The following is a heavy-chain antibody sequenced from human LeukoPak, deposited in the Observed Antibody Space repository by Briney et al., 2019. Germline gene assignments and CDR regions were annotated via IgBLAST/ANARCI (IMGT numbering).Heavy chain of an antibody. CDR2: ISSSSSYI. D-gene: IGHD3-22*01. V-gene: IGHV3-21*01. CDR3: ARDRGLYCDSKHAFDI. CDR1: GFTFSSYS. Sequence: GGSLRLSCAASGFTFSSYSMNWVRQAPGKGLEWVSSISSSSSYIYYADSVKGRFTISRDNAKNSLYPQMNSLRAEDTAVYYCARDRGLYCDSKHAFDIWGQGTMVTVSS. J-gene: IGHJ3*02.